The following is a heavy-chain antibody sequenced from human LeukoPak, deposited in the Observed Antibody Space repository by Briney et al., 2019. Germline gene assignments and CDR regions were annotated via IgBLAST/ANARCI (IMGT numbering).Heavy chain of an antibody. J-gene: IGHJ6*02. CDR1: GGSFSGYY. D-gene: IGHD4-11*01. CDR2: INHSGST. CDR3: ARVWPTVTPLGYRGFQNYYGMDV. V-gene: IGHV4-34*01. Sequence: SETLSLTCAVYGGSFSGYYWSWIRQPPGRGLEWIGEINHSGSTNYNPSLKSRVTISVDTSKNQFSLKLSSVTAADTAMYYCARVWPTVTPLGYRGFQNYYGMDVWGQGTTVTVSS.